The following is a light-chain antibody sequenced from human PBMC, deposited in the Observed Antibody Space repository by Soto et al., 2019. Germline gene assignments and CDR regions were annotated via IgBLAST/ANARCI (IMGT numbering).Light chain of an antibody. V-gene: IGKV1-5*01. Sequence: DIQMTQSPSTLSASVGDRVTITCRASQSISSWLAWYQQKPGKAPKLLIYDASSLESGVPSRFSGRGSGTEFTLTISGLQPDDFISYYCQQYTSYSRAFGQGTKVDI. CDR2: DAS. J-gene: IGKJ1*01. CDR1: QSISSW. CDR3: QQYTSYSRA.